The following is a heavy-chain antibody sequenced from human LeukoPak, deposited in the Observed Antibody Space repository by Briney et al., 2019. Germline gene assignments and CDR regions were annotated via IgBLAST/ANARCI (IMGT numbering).Heavy chain of an antibody. CDR3: ARGSSSGYGDYGSPTRTFDY. J-gene: IGHJ4*02. D-gene: IGHD4-17*01. Sequence: SVKVSCKASGGFLSSHALSWVRQAPGQGLEWMGGIIPIFGTANYAQKFQGRVTITADESTSTAYMELSSLRSEDTAVYYCARGSSSGYGDYGSPTRTFDYWGQGTLVTVSS. V-gene: IGHV1-69*13. CDR1: GGFLSSHA. CDR2: IIPIFGTA.